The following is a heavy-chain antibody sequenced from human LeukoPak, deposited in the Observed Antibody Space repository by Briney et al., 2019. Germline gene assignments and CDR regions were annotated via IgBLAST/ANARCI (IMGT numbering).Heavy chain of an antibody. Sequence: SETLSLTCTVSGGPISSGGYYWSWIRQHPGKGLEWIGYIYYSGSTYYNPSLKSRATISVDTSKNQFSLKLSSVTAADTAVYYCARDHSSGWPHYYYGMDVWGQGTTVTVSS. CDR3: ARDHSSGWPHYYYGMDV. CDR2: IYYSGST. D-gene: IGHD6-19*01. J-gene: IGHJ6*02. V-gene: IGHV4-31*03. CDR1: GGPISSGGYY.